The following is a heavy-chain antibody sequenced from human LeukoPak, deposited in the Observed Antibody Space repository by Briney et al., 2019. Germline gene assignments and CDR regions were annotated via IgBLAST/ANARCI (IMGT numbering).Heavy chain of an antibody. D-gene: IGHD1-26*01. V-gene: IGHV1-8*01. CDR1: VFTFTIYD. CDR2: MNGNSGDT. J-gene: IGHJ1*01. CDR3: VRGRFIAGAGD. Sequence: ASVKVSFKTSVFTFTIYDINWVRQATGQELERMGWMNGNSGDTGYAQKFQGRVTMTRNTSISTAHMELSNMRSEDTAVYYCVRGRFIAGAGDWGQGTPVTVP.